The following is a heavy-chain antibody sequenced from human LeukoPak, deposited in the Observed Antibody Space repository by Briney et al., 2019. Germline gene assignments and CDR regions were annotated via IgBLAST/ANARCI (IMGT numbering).Heavy chain of an antibody. J-gene: IGHJ4*02. CDR1: GGSISSSSYY. D-gene: IGHD2-8*01. CDR3: AGHIWFELLMAEQEDFDY. CDR2: IYYSGST. V-gene: IGHV4-39*01. Sequence: SETLSLTCTVSGGSISSSSYYWGWIRQPPGKGLEWIGSIYYSGSTYYNPSLKSRVTISVDTSKNQFSLKLSSVTAADTAVYYCAGHIWFELLMAEQEDFDYWGQGTLVTVSS.